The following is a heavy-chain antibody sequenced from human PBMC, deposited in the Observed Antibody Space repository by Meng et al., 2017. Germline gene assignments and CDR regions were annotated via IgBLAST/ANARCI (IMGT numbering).Heavy chain of an antibody. D-gene: IGHD3-10*01. CDR2: IIPILGIA. CDR1: GGTFSSYT. Sequence: SVKVSCKASGGTFSSYTISWVRQAPGQGLEWMGRIIPILGIANYAQKFQGRVTITADKSTNTAYMELSSLRSEDTAVYYCARDYGSGSYAYWGQGTLVTVSS. J-gene: IGHJ4*02. CDR3: ARDYGSGSYAY. V-gene: IGHV1-69*04.